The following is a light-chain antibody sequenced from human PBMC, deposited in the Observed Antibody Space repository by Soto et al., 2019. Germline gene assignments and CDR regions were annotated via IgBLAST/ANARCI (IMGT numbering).Light chain of an antibody. J-gene: IGKJ4*01. Sequence: EVVLTQSPGTLSLSPGEGATLSCKATQRVSSSYLAWYQQKPGQAPRLLIYGASSRATGIPDRFSGSGSGTDFVLTISRLEPEDFAVYFCQQYGSSPFTFGGGTKVEI. CDR1: QRVSSSY. V-gene: IGKV3-20*01. CDR2: GAS. CDR3: QQYGSSPFT.